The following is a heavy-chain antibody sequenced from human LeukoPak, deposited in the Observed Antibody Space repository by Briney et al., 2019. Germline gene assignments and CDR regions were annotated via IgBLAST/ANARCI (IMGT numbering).Heavy chain of an antibody. J-gene: IGHJ1*01. V-gene: IGHV3-30*04. CDR3: AKGLLPAALEYFQH. CDR1: GFTFSSYA. D-gene: IGHD3-16*01. Sequence: GRSLRLSCAASGFTFSSYAMHWVRQAPGKGLEWVAVISYDGSNKYYADSVKGRFTISRDNSKNTLYLQMNSLRAEDTAVYYCAKGLLPAALEYFQHLGPGTL. CDR2: ISYDGSNK.